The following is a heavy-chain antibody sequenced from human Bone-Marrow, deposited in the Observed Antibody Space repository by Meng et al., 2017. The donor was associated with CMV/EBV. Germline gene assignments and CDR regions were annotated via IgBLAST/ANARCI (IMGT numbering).Heavy chain of an antibody. J-gene: IGHJ6*02. D-gene: IGHD6-13*01. CDR1: GFIFSDYY. CDR2: LSTSASTI. V-gene: IGHV3-11*04. Sequence: GESLKISCAASGFIFSDYYMSWIRQAPGRGLEWVSYLSTSASTIYYADDVKGRFAISRDNHKESLYLEMNSLRAEDTAVYYCAKEPKLVSGGMDVWGQGTTVTVSS. CDR3: AKEPKLVSGGMDV.